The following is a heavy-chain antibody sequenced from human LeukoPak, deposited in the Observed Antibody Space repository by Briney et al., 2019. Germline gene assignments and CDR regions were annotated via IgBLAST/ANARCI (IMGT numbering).Heavy chain of an antibody. V-gene: IGHV1-46*01. D-gene: IGHD6-13*01. CDR1: GYAFTSYY. CDR3: ARGSRYSSSFMDV. J-gene: IGHJ6*03. Sequence: GASVKVSCKASGYAFTSYYMHWVRQAPGQGLEWMGIINPSGGSTTYAQKFLGRVTMTGDMSTSTVYMELSSLRSEDTAVYYCARGSRYSSSFMDVWGKGTTVTVSS. CDR2: INPSGGST.